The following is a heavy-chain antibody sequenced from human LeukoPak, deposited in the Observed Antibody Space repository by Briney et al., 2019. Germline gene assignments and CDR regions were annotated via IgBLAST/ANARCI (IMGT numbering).Heavy chain of an antibody. CDR2: NENSGST. Sequence: SGTLSLTCAGYGGVFSGFYWDWDRQPPGEGLGWICGNENSGSTKYNPSLKSRVTISVNTSKNQFSLKVSSVTAADTAVYYCARTSGDWLSWAWIGVDVWGQGTTVTVS. V-gene: IGHV4-34*01. CDR3: ARTSGDWLSWAWIGVDV. J-gene: IGHJ6*02. CDR1: GGVFSGFY. D-gene: IGHD3-9*01.